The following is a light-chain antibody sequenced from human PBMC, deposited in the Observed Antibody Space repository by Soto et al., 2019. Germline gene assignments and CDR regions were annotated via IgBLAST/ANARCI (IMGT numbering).Light chain of an antibody. CDR3: QQYNGYWT. CDR2: EAS. V-gene: IGKV1-5*03. CDR1: QSISDS. Sequence: DIQMTQSPSTLSASVGARVTITCRASQSISDSLAWYQQKPGKAPKLLIYEASSLKSGVPSRFSGSRSGTEYTLTISSLQPDDFATYYCQQYNGYWTFGKGTKVESK. J-gene: IGKJ1*01.